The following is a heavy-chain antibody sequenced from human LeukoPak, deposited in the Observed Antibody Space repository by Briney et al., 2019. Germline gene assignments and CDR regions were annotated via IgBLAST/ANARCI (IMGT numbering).Heavy chain of an antibody. CDR2: IYYSGST. J-gene: IGHJ6*03. Sequence: SETLSLTCTVSGGSISSYYWSWIRQPPGKGLEWIGYIYYSGSTNYSPSLKSRVTISVDTSKNQFSLKLSSVTAADTAVYYCARSGAPDYYYYMDVWGKGTTVTVSS. D-gene: IGHD1-14*01. CDR1: GGSISSYY. CDR3: ARSGAPDYYYYMDV. V-gene: IGHV4-59*01.